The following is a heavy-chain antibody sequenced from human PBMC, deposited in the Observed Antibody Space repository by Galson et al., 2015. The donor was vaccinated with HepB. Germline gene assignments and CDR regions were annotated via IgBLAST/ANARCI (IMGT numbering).Heavy chain of an antibody. CDR3: ARGGRRWLQWEPIDY. CDR2: IIPIFGTA. D-gene: IGHD5-24*01. Sequence: QSGAEVKKPGASVKVSCKASGGTFSSYAISWVRQAPGQGLEWMGGIIPIFGTANYAQKFQGRVTITADESTSTAYMELSSLRSEDTAVYYCARGGRRWLQWEPIDYWGQGTLVTVSS. J-gene: IGHJ4*02. CDR1: GGTFSSYA. V-gene: IGHV1-69*13.